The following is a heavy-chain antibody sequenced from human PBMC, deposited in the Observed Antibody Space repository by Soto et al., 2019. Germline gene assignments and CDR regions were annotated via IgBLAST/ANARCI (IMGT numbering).Heavy chain of an antibody. CDR1: GYSISSGYY. J-gene: IGHJ4*02. CDR2: IYHSGST. V-gene: IGHV4-38-2*01. CDR3: ASGAPNLYDYVWGSYDY. Sequence: PSETLSLTCAVSGYSISSGYYWGWIRQPPGKGLEWIGSIYHSGSTYYNPSLKSRVTISVDTSKNQFSLKLSSVTAADTAVYYCASGAPNLYDYVWGSYDYWGQGTLVTVSS. D-gene: IGHD3-16*01.